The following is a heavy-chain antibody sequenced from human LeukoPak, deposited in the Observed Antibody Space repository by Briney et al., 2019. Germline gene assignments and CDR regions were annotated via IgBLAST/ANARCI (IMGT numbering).Heavy chain of an antibody. J-gene: IGHJ4*02. CDR3: ARYDVGWYYFDY. Sequence: PGGSLRLSCAASGFTFSSYEMNWVRQAPGKGLERVGEIYHSGSTNYNPSLKSRVTISVDKSKNQFSLKLSSVTAADTAVYYCARYDVGWYYFDYWGQGTLVTVSS. V-gene: IGHV4-4*02. D-gene: IGHD6-19*01. CDR2: IYHSGST. CDR1: GFTFSSYEM.